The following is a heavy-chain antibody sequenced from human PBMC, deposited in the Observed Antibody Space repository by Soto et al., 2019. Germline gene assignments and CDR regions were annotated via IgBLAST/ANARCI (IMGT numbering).Heavy chain of an antibody. Sequence: GGSLRLSCAASGFTFSSYAMSWVRQAPGKGLEWVSAISGSGGSTYYADSVKGRFTISRDNSKNTLYLQMNSLRAVDTAVYYCAKDLVATIGPHTWGQGTLVTVSS. J-gene: IGHJ5*02. V-gene: IGHV3-23*01. CDR1: GFTFSSYA. CDR3: AKDLVATIGPHT. D-gene: IGHD5-12*01. CDR2: ISGSGGST.